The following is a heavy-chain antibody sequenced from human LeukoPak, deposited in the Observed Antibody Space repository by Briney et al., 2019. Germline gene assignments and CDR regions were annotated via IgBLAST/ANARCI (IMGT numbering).Heavy chain of an antibody. D-gene: IGHD6-19*01. CDR2: VSYDGTDK. Sequence: PGGSLRLSCAASGFTFSSYAIHWVRQAPGKGLEWVAGVSYDGTDKYYADSVKGRFSISRDNSKNTLYLQMGSLRAEDMAVYYCARVGTGAVAGDYYMDVWGKGTTVTVSS. V-gene: IGHV3-30*14. CDR1: GFTFSSYA. CDR3: ARVGTGAVAGDYYMDV. J-gene: IGHJ6*03.